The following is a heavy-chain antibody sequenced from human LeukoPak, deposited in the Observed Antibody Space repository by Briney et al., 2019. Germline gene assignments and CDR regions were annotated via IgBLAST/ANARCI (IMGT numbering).Heavy chain of an antibody. Sequence: PGGSLRLSCAASGYTFRTYAMAWVSQARGKGLEGVSIISDRGGSTFYADSVKGRFSIYRDNSRNTLYLQMNGLRAEDTAIYYCAKDRLEDQLLSLFDSWGQGTLVTVSS. J-gene: IGHJ4*02. D-gene: IGHD1-1*01. CDR2: ISDRGGST. V-gene: IGHV3-23*01. CDR1: GYTFRTYA. CDR3: AKDRLEDQLLSLFDS.